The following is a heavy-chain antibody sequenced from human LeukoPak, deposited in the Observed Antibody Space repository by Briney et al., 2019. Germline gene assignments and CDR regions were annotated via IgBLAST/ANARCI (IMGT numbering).Heavy chain of an antibody. CDR1: GGSISSSSYY. CDR3: ATRTVTISPRHKDFDH. Sequence: SETLSLTCTVSGGSISSSSYYWGWIRQPPGKGLEWIGSIYYSGSTYYNPSLKSRVTISVDTSKNQFSLKLSSVTAADTAVYYCATRTVTISPRHKDFDHWGQGTLVTVSS. V-gene: IGHV4-39*01. CDR2: IYYSGST. J-gene: IGHJ4*02. D-gene: IGHD4-17*01.